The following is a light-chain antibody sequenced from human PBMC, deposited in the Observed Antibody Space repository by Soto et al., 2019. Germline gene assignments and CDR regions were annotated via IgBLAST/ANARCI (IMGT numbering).Light chain of an antibody. Sequence: EIGMTQSPTILSLSPGERATLSCRASQSVSSNLAWYQQKPGQAPRLVIYGVYTRAPGIPARFSGSGSGTEFTLTMSSLQSEDFAVYYCQQYHSWPPRTFGQGTKVDIK. V-gene: IGKV3D-15*01. J-gene: IGKJ1*01. CDR3: QQYHSWPPRT. CDR1: QSVSSN. CDR2: GVY.